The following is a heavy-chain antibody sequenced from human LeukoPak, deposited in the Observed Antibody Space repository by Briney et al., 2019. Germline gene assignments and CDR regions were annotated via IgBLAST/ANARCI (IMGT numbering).Heavy chain of an antibody. CDR3: ARGREGFDP. J-gene: IGHJ5*02. V-gene: IGHV4-59*11. Sequence: SETLSLTRTVSGGSISSHYWSWIRQPPGKGLEWIGYIYYSGSTNYNPSLKSRVTISVNTSKNQFSLKLSSVTAADTAVYYCARGREGFDPWGQGTLVTVSS. CDR2: IYYSGST. CDR1: GGSISSHY.